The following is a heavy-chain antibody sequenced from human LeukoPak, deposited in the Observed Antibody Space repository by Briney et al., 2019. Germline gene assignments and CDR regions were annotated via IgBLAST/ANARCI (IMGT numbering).Heavy chain of an antibody. Sequence: GGSLRLSCTASGLIFRNYAMTWVRQAPGKGLEWVSAISGSGGSTYYADSVKGRFTISRDNSKNTLYLQMNSLRAEDTAVYYCAKGPRPNFCSSTSCWYYFDYWGQGTLVTVSS. CDR1: GLIFRNYA. D-gene: IGHD2-2*01. CDR2: ISGSGGST. J-gene: IGHJ4*02. CDR3: AKGPRPNFCSSTSCWYYFDY. V-gene: IGHV3-23*01.